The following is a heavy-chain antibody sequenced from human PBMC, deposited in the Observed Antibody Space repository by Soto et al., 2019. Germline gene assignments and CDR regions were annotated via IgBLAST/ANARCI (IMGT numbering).Heavy chain of an antibody. Sequence: QVQLVESGGGVVQPGRSLRLSCEASGFTFSSDGMHWVRQAPGKGLEWVALISFEGSDKYYADSVKGRFTISRDNSKITMYLQMNSLRADDTAVYYCAKVASGRRYMDVWGKGTTVTVSS. CDR2: ISFEGSDK. D-gene: IGHD3-10*01. V-gene: IGHV3-30*18. CDR1: GFTFSSDG. J-gene: IGHJ6*03. CDR3: AKVASGRRYMDV.